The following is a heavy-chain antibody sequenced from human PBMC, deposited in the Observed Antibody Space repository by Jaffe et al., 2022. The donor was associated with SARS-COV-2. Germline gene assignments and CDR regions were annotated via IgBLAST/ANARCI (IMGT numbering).Heavy chain of an antibody. J-gene: IGHJ5*02. CDR2: IIPILGIA. CDR3: AREGAVVVAATRGGGLDP. CDR1: GGTFSSYT. Sequence: QVQLVQSGAEVKKPGSSVKVSCKASGGTFSSYTISWVRQAPGQGLEWMGRIIPILGIANYAQKFQGRVTITADKSTSTAYMELSSLRSEDTAVYYCAREGAVVVAATRGGGLDPWGQGTLVTVSS. V-gene: IGHV1-69*08. D-gene: IGHD2-15*01.